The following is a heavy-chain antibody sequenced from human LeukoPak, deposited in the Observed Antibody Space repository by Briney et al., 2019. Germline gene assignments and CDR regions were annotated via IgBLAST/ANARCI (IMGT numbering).Heavy chain of an antibody. V-gene: IGHV4-39*01. CDR3: ARQTGSGLFILP. D-gene: IGHD3/OR15-3a*01. CDR1: DVSISSSNSY. J-gene: IGHJ4*02. Sequence: SETLSLTCAVSDVSISSSNSYWGWIRQPPGKGLEWIGSIYYSGNTYYNASLKSQVSISIDTSKNQFSLKLTSVTAADTAVYYCARQTGSGLFILPGGQGTLVTVSS. CDR2: IYYSGNT.